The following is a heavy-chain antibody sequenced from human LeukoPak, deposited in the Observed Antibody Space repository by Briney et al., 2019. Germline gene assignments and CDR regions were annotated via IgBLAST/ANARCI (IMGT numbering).Heavy chain of an antibody. CDR1: GFTFSSYA. D-gene: IGHD3-10*01. V-gene: IGHV3-23*01. J-gene: IGHJ4*02. CDR2: ISGGGGST. Sequence: GGSLRLSCAASGFTFSSYAMSWVRQAPGKGLEWVSAISGGGGSTYYADSVKGRFTISRDNSKNTLYLQMNSLRAEDTAVYYCAKDGLLWFGESFFDYWGQGTLVTVSS. CDR3: AKDGLLWFGESFFDY.